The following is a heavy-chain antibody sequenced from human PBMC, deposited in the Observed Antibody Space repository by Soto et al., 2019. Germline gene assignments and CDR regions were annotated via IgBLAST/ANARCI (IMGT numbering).Heavy chain of an antibody. V-gene: IGHV4-30-2*06. Sequence: SETLSLTCTVSGGSISSGGYSWTWIRQSPGKGLEWIGYTYQSGSAYYNPSLKSRVTISVDRSKNQFSLNLTSVTAADTAVYYCARDYYGMDVWGQGTTVTAP. CDR2: TYQSGSA. CDR1: GGSISSGGYS. J-gene: IGHJ6*02. CDR3: ARDYYGMDV.